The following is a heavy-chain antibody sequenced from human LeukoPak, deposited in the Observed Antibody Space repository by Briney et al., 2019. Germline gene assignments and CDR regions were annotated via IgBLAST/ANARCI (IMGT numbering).Heavy chain of an antibody. CDR2: ISSSSSYT. J-gene: IGHJ4*02. Sequence: GGSLRLSCAASGFTFSDYYMRWIRQAPGKGLEWVSYISSSSSYTNCADSVKGRFTISRDNAKNSLYLKMNSLRSGDTAVYYCARDMGVIVGASGWDYWGQGTLVTVSS. CDR3: ARDMGVIVGASGWDY. D-gene: IGHD1-26*01. CDR1: GFTFSDYY. V-gene: IGHV3-11*05.